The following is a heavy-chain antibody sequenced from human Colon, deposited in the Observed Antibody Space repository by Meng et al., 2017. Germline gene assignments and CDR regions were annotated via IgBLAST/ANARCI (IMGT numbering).Heavy chain of an antibody. Sequence: QVQLEAAGQVLVVLSENLSLICSVSGGSVSSAGYQWSWIRQHPGKGLEWIGYASTKYNPSLKSRVTISVDTSKNQFSLRLTSVTAADTAVYYCARDHMGSLDYWGQGTLVTVSS. CDR1: GGSVSSAGYQ. J-gene: IGHJ4*02. D-gene: IGHD1-26*01. V-gene: IGHV4-61*08. CDR3: ARDHMGSLDY. CDR2: AST.